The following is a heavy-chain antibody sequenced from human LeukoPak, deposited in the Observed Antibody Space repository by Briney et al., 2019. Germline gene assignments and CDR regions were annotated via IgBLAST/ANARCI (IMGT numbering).Heavy chain of an antibody. CDR2: ISYDGYDK. V-gene: IGHV3-30-3*01. Sequence: GGSLRLSCAASGFTFNDYAMYWVRQAPGKGLEWVTLISYDGYDKSYADSVRGRFTISRDNSRNTLYLQMDSLTSEDTAVYYCARDFFPVADSTWYEIGYWGQGTLVTVSS. CDR1: GFTFNDYA. CDR3: ARDFFPVADSTWYEIGY. D-gene: IGHD2/OR15-2a*01. J-gene: IGHJ4*02.